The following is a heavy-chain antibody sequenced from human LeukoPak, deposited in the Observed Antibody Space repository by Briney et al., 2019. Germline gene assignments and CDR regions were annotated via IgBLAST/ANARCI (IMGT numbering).Heavy chain of an antibody. CDR2: ISGSGGST. D-gene: IGHD2-21*02. CDR3: AKDPGVTAYPYNWFDP. CDR1: GFTFSSYA. V-gene: IGHV3-23*01. Sequence: GGSLRLSCAASGFTFSSYAMSWVRQAPGKGLEWVSAISGSGGSTYYADSVKGRFTISRDNSKNTLYLQMNSLRAEDTAVYYCAKDPGVTAYPYNWFDPWGQGTLVTVSS. J-gene: IGHJ5*02.